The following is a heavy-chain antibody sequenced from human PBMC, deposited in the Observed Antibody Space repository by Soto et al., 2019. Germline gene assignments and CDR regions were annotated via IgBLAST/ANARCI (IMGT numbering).Heavy chain of an antibody. J-gene: IGHJ3*02. Sequence: QVQLQESGPGLVKPSETLSLTCTVSGGSISSYYWSWIRQPPGKGLEWIGYIYYSGSTNYNPSLKSRVTISVDTSKNQFSLKLSSVTAADTAVYYCARDLVGNALEIWGQGTMVTVSS. CDR3: ARDLVGNALEI. CDR2: IYYSGST. D-gene: IGHD7-27*01. CDR1: GGSISSYY. V-gene: IGHV4-59*01.